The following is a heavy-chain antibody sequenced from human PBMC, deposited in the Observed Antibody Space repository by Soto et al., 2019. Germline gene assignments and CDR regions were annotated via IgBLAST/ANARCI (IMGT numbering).Heavy chain of an antibody. D-gene: IGHD3-22*01. Sequence: PGGSLRLSCAASGFTFTSYSMNWVRQAPGKGLEWLSYISSSSGTMYYADSVKGRFTISRDNAKNSLYLQMNSLSAEDMAVYYCARWDRGDYHDSSGYHPHYYYYGMDVWGQGTTVTVSS. CDR2: ISSSSGTM. V-gene: IGHV3-48*01. CDR1: GFTFTSYS. CDR3: ARWDRGDYHDSSGYHPHYYYYGMDV. J-gene: IGHJ6*02.